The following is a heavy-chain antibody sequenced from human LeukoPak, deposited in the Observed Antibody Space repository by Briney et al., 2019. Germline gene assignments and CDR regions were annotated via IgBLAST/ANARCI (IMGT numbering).Heavy chain of an antibody. CDR2: ICGSGAST. CDR1: GVTFSSYA. Sequence: GGSLRLSCAASGVTFSSYAISWVPQAPGKGLEWVLAICGSGASTYYADSVKGRSTISRYNSKNTLYPQMNSLRAEDTAVYYCARDNTYCSGSRCYDRFDYWGQGTLVTVSS. V-gene: IGHV3-23*01. CDR3: ARDNTYCSGSRCYDRFDY. D-gene: IGHD2-15*01. J-gene: IGHJ4*02.